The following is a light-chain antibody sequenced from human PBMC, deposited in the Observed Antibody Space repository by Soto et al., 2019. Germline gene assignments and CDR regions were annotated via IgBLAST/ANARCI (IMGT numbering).Light chain of an antibody. V-gene: IGLV2-8*01. CDR1: SNDIGGYNY. J-gene: IGLJ3*02. CDR2: EVT. Sequence: QSVLTQPPSASGSPGQSVTISCTGTSNDIGGYNYVSWYQQHPGKAPKLVIYEVTKRPSGVPERFSGSKSGTSASLAITGLQAEDEADYYCQAYDYSLTASVFGGGTKLTVL. CDR3: QAYDYSLTASV.